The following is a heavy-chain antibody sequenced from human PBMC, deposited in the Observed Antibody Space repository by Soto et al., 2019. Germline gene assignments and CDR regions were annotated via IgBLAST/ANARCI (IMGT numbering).Heavy chain of an antibody. V-gene: IGHV4-34*01. CDR2: INHSGST. Sequence: SETLSLTCAVYGGSFSGYYWSWIRQPPGKGLEWIGEINHSGSTNYNPSLKSRVTISVDTSKNQFSLKLSSVTAADTAVYYCARVAHSTSHHPTTKDNWFDPWGQGTLVTVSS. CDR3: ARVAHSTSHHPTTKDNWFDP. D-gene: IGHD2-2*01. CDR1: GGSFSGYY. J-gene: IGHJ5*02.